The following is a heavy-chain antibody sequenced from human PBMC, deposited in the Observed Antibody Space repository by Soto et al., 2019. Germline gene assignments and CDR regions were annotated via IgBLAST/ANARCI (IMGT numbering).Heavy chain of an antibody. CDR2: INAGNGNT. J-gene: IGHJ4*01. CDR3: ARGMEYSSFDN. Sequence: ASVKVSCKASGYTFTSYAMHWVRQAPGQRLEWMGWINAGNGNTKYSQKFQGRVTITRDTSASTGYMELSSLNSEDTAVYYCARGMEYSSFDNWGQGTLVTVSS. V-gene: IGHV1-3*01. D-gene: IGHD6-13*01. CDR1: GYTFTSYA.